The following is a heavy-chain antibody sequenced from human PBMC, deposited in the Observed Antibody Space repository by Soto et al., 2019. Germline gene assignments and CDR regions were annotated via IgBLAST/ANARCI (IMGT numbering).Heavy chain of an antibody. CDR3: ARRFIAPWLEGPSFDY. Sequence: ASVKVSCKASGYTFTSYAMHWVRQAPGQRLEWMGWINAGNGNTKYSQKFQGRVTITRDTSASTAYMELSSLRSEDTAVYYCARRFIAPWLEGPSFDYWGQGTLATVFS. V-gene: IGHV1-3*01. J-gene: IGHJ4*02. CDR1: GYTFTSYA. D-gene: IGHD5-12*01. CDR2: INAGNGNT.